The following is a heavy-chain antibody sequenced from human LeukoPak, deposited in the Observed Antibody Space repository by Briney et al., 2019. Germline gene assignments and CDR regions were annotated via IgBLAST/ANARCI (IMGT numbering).Heavy chain of an antibody. CDR2: IKQDGSEK. CDR1: GFNFSSYW. D-gene: IGHD6-6*01. V-gene: IGHV3-7*01. CDR3: ARDPSSDAFDI. Sequence: GGSLRLSCAASGFNFSSYWMSWFRQAPGKGLEWVANIKQDGSEKHYVDSVKGRFTISRDNAKNSLYLQMNSLRAEDTAVYYCARDPSSDAFDIWGQGTMVTVSS. J-gene: IGHJ3*02.